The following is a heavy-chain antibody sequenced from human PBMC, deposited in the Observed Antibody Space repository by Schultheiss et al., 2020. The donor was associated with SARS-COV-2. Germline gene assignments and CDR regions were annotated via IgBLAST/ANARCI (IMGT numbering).Heavy chain of an antibody. CDR2: IYTSGST. CDR1: GGSISSGSYY. J-gene: IGHJ6*02. D-gene: IGHD3-16*01. V-gene: IGHV4-61*02. Sequence: SQTLSLTCTVSGGSISSGSYYWSWIRQPAGKGLEWIGRIYTSGSTYYNPSLKSRVTISVDTSKNQFSLKLSSVTAADTAVYYCAGGYYYYGMDVWGQGTTVTVSS. CDR3: AGGYYYYGMDV.